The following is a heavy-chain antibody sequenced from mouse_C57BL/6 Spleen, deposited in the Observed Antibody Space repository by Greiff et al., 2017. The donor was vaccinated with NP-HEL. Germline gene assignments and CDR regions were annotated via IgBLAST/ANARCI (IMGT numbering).Heavy chain of an antibody. D-gene: IGHD4-1*01. CDR2: IRNKANGYTT. Sequence: EVKLMESGGGLVQPGGSLSLSCAASGFTFTDYYMSWVRQPPGKALEWLGFIRNKANGYTTEYSASVKGRFTISRDNSQSILYLQMNALRAEDSATYYCARPNWDGYFDVWGTGTTVTVSS. CDR3: ARPNWDGYFDV. CDR1: GFTFTDYY. V-gene: IGHV7-3*01. J-gene: IGHJ1*03.